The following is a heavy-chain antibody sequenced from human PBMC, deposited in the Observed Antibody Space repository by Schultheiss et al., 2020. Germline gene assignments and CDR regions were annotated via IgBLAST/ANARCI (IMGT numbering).Heavy chain of an antibody. V-gene: IGHV4-30-2*01. Sequence: SATLSLTCAVSGGSISSGGYYWSWIRQPPGKGLEWIGYIYHSGSTYYNPSLKSRVTISVDTSKNQFSLKLSSVTAADTAVYYCARGITIFGVPLYGMDVWGQGTTVTVSS. CDR1: GGSISSGGYY. J-gene: IGHJ6*02. D-gene: IGHD3-3*01. CDR2: IYHSGST. CDR3: ARGITIFGVPLYGMDV.